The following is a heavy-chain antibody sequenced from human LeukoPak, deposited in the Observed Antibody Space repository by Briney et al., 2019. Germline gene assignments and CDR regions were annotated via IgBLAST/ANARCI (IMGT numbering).Heavy chain of an antibody. CDR2: IYHSGST. CDR1: GGSISSNNW. Sequence: SETLSLTCAVSGGSISSNNWWSWVRQPPGKGLEWIGEIYHSGSTNYNPSLKSRVTTSVDKSKNQFSLNLNSVTAADTAVYYCVREGGSNRDPFDYWGQGTLVTVSS. D-gene: IGHD1-14*01. V-gene: IGHV4-4*02. CDR3: VREGGSNRDPFDY. J-gene: IGHJ4*02.